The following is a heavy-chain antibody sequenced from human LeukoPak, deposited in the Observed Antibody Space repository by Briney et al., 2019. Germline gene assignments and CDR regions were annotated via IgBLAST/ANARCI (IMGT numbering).Heavy chain of an antibody. CDR3: AREHYDDSGGYSSGLDV. CDR1: GFTFSSYA. CDR2: ISYDGSNK. Sequence: GGSLRLSCAASGFTFSSYAMYWVRQAPGKGLEWVAVISYDGSNKYYADSVKGRFTISRDNSKNTLYLQMNSLRAEDTAVYYCAREHYDDSGGYSSGLDVWGQGTTVTVSS. J-gene: IGHJ6*02. D-gene: IGHD3-22*01. V-gene: IGHV3-30-3*01.